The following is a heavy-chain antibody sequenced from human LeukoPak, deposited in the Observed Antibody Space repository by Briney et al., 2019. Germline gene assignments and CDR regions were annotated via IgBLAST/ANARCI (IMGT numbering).Heavy chain of an antibody. Sequence: SETLSLTCAVYGGSFSGYYWSWIRQPPGKGLEWIGEINHSGGTNYNPSLKSRVTISVDTSKNQFSLKLSSVTAADTAVYYCARDVYGADYWGQGTLVTVSS. CDR3: ARDVYGADY. J-gene: IGHJ4*02. D-gene: IGHD4-17*01. V-gene: IGHV4-34*01. CDR2: INHSGGT. CDR1: GGSFSGYY.